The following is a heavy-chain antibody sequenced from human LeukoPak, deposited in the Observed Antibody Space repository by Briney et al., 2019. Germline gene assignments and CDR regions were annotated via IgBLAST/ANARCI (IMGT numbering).Heavy chain of an antibody. Sequence: GGSLRLSCAASGFTFSSYAMHWVRQAPGKGLEWVAVISYDGSNKYYADSVKGRFTISRDNSKNTLYLQMNSLRAEDTAVYYCAKAPLSGYCSSTSCYIQWGQGTLVTVSS. CDR2: ISYDGSNK. CDR3: AKAPLSGYCSSTSCYIQ. V-gene: IGHV3-30-3*01. D-gene: IGHD2-2*02. CDR1: GFTFSSYA. J-gene: IGHJ4*02.